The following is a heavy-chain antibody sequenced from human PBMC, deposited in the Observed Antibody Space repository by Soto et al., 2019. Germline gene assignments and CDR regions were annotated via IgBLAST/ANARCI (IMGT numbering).Heavy chain of an antibody. Sequence: ASVKVSCKASGGTFSSYAISWVRQAPGQGLEWMGGIIPIFGTANYAQKFQGRFTISRDNSKNTLYLQMNSLRAEDTAVYYCARVANEGAAATQWFPSWYYYYYYGMDVWGQGTTVTVSS. J-gene: IGHJ6*02. D-gene: IGHD6-13*01. CDR3: ARVANEGAAATQWFPSWYYYYYYGMDV. CDR1: GGTFSSYA. V-gene: IGHV1-69*05. CDR2: IIPIFGTA.